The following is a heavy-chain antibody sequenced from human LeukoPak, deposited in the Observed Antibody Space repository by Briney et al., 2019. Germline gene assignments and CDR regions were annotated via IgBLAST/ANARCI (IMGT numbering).Heavy chain of an antibody. V-gene: IGHV4-30-2*01. D-gene: IGHD3-22*01. Sequence: PSETLSLTCAVSGGSISSGGYSWSWIRQPPGKGLEWIGYIYHSGSTYYNPSLKSRVTISVDRSKNQFSLKLSSVTAADTAVYYCARGGYYYDSSANNWLDPWGQGTLVTVSS. J-gene: IGHJ5*02. CDR2: IYHSGST. CDR1: GGSISSGGYS. CDR3: ARGGYYYDSSANNWLDP.